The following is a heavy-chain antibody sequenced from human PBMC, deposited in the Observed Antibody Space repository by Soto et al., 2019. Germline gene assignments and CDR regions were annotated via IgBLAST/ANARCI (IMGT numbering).Heavy chain of an antibody. Sequence: QVQLVQSGAEVKKPGSSVKVSCKASGGTFSSYAISWVRQAPGQGLEWMGGIIPIFGTANYAQKFQGRVTITADESTNTAYMALSSLRSEDTAVYSGARQDSNYYDSSGYLQFDYWGQGTMVTFSS. J-gene: IGHJ4*02. V-gene: IGHV1-69*01. CDR1: GGTFSSYA. CDR2: IIPIFGTA. D-gene: IGHD3-22*01. CDR3: ARQDSNYYDSSGYLQFDY.